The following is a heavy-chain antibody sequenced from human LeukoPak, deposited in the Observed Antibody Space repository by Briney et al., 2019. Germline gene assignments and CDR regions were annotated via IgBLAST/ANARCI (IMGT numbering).Heavy chain of an antibody. CDR3: ARDPPEDEWNSLDS. D-gene: IGHD1-7*01. CDR1: GGSVNGYY. Sequence: SETLSLTCTVSGGSVNGYYWNWIRQAPGRGLEWIGFIHYSGLTVYSPSLQSRVSMSVDTSRNQFSLDLSSVTAADTALYYCARDPPEDEWNSLDSWGQGILATVSS. J-gene: IGHJ4*02. V-gene: IGHV4-59*02. CDR2: IHYSGLT.